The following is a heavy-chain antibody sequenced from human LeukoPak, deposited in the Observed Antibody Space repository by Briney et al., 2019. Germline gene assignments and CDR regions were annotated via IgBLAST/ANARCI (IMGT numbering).Heavy chain of an antibody. V-gene: IGHV1-69*05. CDR1: GGTFSSYA. CDR3: ARDREDCTSCYYY. J-gene: IGHJ4*02. Sequence: ASVKVSCKASGGTFSSYAISWVRQAPGQGLEWMGGIIPIFGTANYAQKFQGRVTITTDESTSTAYMELKSLRSDDTAVYYCARDREDCTSCYYYWGQGTLVTVSS. D-gene: IGHD2-2*01. CDR2: IIPIFGTA.